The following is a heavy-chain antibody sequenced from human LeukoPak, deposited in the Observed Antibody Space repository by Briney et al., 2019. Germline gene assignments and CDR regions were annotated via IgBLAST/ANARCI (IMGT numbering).Heavy chain of an antibody. J-gene: IGHJ6*03. Sequence: SETLSLTCTVSGGSISSSSYYWGWIRQPPGKGLEWIGSIYYSGSTYYNPSLKSRVTISVDTSKNQFSLKLSSVTAADTAVYYCARLRRGATQSGRCYYYMDVWGKGTTVTVSS. V-gene: IGHV4-39*01. CDR1: GGSISSSSYY. D-gene: IGHD1-26*01. CDR2: IYYSGST. CDR3: ARLRRGATQSGRCYYYMDV.